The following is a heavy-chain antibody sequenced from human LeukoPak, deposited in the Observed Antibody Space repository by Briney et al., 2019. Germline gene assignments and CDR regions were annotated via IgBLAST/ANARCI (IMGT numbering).Heavy chain of an antibody. J-gene: IGHJ1*01. CDR3: AQQVGYCSSGSCYFTY. D-gene: IGHD2-15*01. V-gene: IGHV3-23*01. CDR1: GFSFNTYA. Sequence: GGSLRFSCAASGFSFNTYAMSWVRQAPGKGLEWVSAISNTGGSTYYADSVKGRFTTSRDKSKNTLSLQMNSLRAEDTAVYYCAQQVGYCSSGSCYFTYWGQGTLVTVSS. CDR2: ISNTGGST.